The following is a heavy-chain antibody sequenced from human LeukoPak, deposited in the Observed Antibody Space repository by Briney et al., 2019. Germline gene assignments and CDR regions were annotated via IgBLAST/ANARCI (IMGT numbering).Heavy chain of an antibody. V-gene: IGHV4-59*01. CDR1: GGSISGYY. CDR3: ARGGFGYNYFDN. CDR2: IYDSETT. J-gene: IGHJ4*02. Sequence: PSETLSLTYTVSGGSISGYYWSWIRQPPGKGLEWIGYIYDSETTNYNPSLKSRVTISLDTSKNQFSLKVRSVTAADTAVYYCARGGFGYNYFDNWGQGTLVTVSS. D-gene: IGHD5-24*01.